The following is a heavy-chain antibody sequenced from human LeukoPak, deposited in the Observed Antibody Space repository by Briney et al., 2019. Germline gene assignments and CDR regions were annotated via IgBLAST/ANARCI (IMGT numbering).Heavy chain of an antibody. CDR2: IYYSGST. D-gene: IGHD1-14*01. Sequence: SETLSLTCTVSGGSISSYYWSWIRQPPGKGLEWIGYIYYSGSTNYNPSLKSRVTMSVDTSKSQFSLKLSSVTAADTAVYYCARDNRGYFDYWGQGTLVTVSS. CDR1: GGSISSYY. J-gene: IGHJ4*02. CDR3: ARDNRGYFDY. V-gene: IGHV4-59*12.